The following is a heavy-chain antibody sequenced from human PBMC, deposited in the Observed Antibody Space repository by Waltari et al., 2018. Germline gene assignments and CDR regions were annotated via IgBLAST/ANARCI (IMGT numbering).Heavy chain of an antibody. V-gene: IGHV3-48*02. CDR1: GFTFSSYS. CDR2: SSGGSSTR. CDR3: AKTRYPSGWWVWDH. D-gene: IGHD6-19*01. Sequence: EVQLVESGGGLVQPGGSLRLSCAASGFTFSSYSMNWVRRAPGKGLGWVSYSSGGSSTRYYADSVKGRVTISRDNAKNSLYLHMNSLRDEDTAVYYCAKTRYPSGWWVWDHWGQGTLVTVSS. J-gene: IGHJ4*02.